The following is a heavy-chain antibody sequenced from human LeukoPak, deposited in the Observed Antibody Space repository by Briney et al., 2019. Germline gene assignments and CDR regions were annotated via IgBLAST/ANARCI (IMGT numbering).Heavy chain of an antibody. J-gene: IGHJ4*02. CDR1: GFTSSSYA. D-gene: IGHD3-10*01. CDR2: VSGSGGST. CDR3: ATPPLLWFGELSTRADY. Sequence: RGSLRLSCAASGFTSSSYATSWGRPDPGKGLEWGSAVSGSGGSTYYADSVKRRFTITRDNSKNTLYLQLNSLRAEDTAVYYCATPPLLWFGELSTRADYWGQGTLVTVSS. V-gene: IGHV3-23*01.